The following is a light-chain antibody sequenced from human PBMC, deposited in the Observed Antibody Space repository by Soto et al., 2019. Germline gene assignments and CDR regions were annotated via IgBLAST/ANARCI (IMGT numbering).Light chain of an antibody. Sequence: QSALTQPASVSGSPGQSITISCTGTSNDIGANNYVSWYQHHPGKAPKILIYEAANRPSGVSHRFSWSKSGNTASLTISGLQAEDEADYFCTSYTSTTTLVFGGGTKVTVL. CDR1: SNDIGANNY. CDR3: TSYTSTTTLV. CDR2: EAA. J-gene: IGLJ2*01. V-gene: IGLV2-14*01.